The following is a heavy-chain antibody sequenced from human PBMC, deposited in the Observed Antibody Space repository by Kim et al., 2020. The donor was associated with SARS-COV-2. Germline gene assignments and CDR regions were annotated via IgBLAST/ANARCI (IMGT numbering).Heavy chain of an antibody. Sequence: ASVKVSCKASGYTFTSYAMHWVRQAPGQRLEWMGWINAGNGNTKYSQKFQGRVTITRDTSASTAYMELSSLRSEDTAVYYCARDRLGSSSYYYYMDVWGKGTTVTVSS. CDR1: GYTFTSYA. J-gene: IGHJ6*03. V-gene: IGHV1-3*01. CDR2: INAGNGNT. CDR3: ARDRLGSSSYYYYMDV. D-gene: IGHD6-6*01.